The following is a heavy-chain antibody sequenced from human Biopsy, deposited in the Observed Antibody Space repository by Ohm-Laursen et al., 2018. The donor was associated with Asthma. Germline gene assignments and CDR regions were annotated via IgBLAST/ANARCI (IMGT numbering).Heavy chain of an antibody. CDR3: VRWRSGYPDHYSDF. D-gene: IGHD2-21*01. CDR2: ISSDVRE. V-gene: IGHV3-30*03. Sequence: SLRLSCTASGFTFRNFGMHWVRQAPGKGLEWVALISSDVREWYADSVKGRFTISRDNSKNTLDLQMNSLRGDDTAVYYCVRWRSGYPDHYSDFWGLGTLVTVSS. CDR1: GFTFRNFG. J-gene: IGHJ4*02.